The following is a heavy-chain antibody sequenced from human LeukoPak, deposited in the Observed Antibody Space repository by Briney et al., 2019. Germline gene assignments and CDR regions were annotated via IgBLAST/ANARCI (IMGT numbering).Heavy chain of an antibody. CDR3: ARDRNYYDSSGYLY. D-gene: IGHD3-22*01. Sequence: SVKVSCKASGGTFSSYAIIWVRQAPGQGLEWMGRIIPILGIANYAQKFQGRVTITADKSTSTAYMELSSLRSEDTAVYYCARDRNYYDSSGYLYWGQGTLVTVSS. V-gene: IGHV1-69*04. CDR1: GGTFSSYA. CDR2: IIPILGIA. J-gene: IGHJ4*02.